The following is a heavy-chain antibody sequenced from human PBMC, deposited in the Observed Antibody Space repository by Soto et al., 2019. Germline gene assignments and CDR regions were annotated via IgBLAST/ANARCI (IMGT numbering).Heavy chain of an antibody. CDR2: ISYEGSNK. D-gene: IGHD6-19*01. Sequence: GGSLRLSCAASGFTFSSYAMHWVRQAPGKGLEWVAVISYEGSNKYYAASVKGRFTISRDNSKKSLYLQMNSLRAEDTAVYYCARDHIALAGTRSFDVWGQGTTVTVSS. V-gene: IGHV3-30-3*01. J-gene: IGHJ6*02. CDR3: ARDHIALAGTRSFDV. CDR1: GFTFSSYA.